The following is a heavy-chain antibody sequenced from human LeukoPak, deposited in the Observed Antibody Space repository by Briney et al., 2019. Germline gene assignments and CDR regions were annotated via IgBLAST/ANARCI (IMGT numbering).Heavy chain of an antibody. CDR3: AKVPHYYYYYMDV. CDR2: ISGSGGST. J-gene: IGHJ6*03. V-gene: IGHV3-23*01. CDR1: GYTFTSYA. Sequence: GASVKVSCKASGYTFTSYAMSWVRQAPGKGLEWVSAISGSGGSTYYADSVKGRFTISRDNSKNTLYLQMNSLRAEDTAVYYCAKVPHYYYYYMDVWGKGTTVTVSS.